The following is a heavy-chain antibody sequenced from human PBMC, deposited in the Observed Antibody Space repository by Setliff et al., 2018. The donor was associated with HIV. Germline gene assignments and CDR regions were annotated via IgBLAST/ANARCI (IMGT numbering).Heavy chain of an antibody. D-gene: IGHD5-18*01. V-gene: IGHV2-5*01. J-gene: IGHJ4*02. CDR1: GFSLSATGVA. CDR2: MYWNDDK. CDR3: AHHEEYRYGYYFDS. Sequence: SGPTLVNPTQTLTLTCSFSGFSLSATGVAVGWIRQPPGKALEWLALMYWNDDKRYSPYLKTRLTNTQDTSKNHVVLTLTNLDPGDTATYYCAHHEEYRYGYYFDSWGQGSLVTVSS.